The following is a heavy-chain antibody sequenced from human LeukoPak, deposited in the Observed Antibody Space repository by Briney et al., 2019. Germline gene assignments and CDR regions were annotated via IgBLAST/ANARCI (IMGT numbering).Heavy chain of an antibody. CDR2: INHSGST. J-gene: IGHJ4*02. D-gene: IGHD6-13*01. Sequence: PSETLSLTCAVYGGSFSGYYWSWTRQPPGKGLEWIGEINHSGSTNYNPSLKSRVTISVDTSKNQFSLKLSSVTAADTAVYYCASPGIADYWGQGTLVTVSS. V-gene: IGHV4-34*01. CDR3: ASPGIADY. CDR1: GGSFSGYY.